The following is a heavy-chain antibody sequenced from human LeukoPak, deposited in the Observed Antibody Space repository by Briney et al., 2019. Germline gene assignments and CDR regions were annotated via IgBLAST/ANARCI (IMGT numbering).Heavy chain of an antibody. J-gene: IGHJ5*02. V-gene: IGHV3-33*01. Sequence: GGSLRLSCAASGFTFGSYGMHWVRQAPGKGLEWVAVIWYDGSNKYYADSVKGRFTISRDNSKNTLYLQMSSLRAEDTAVYYCAREEGDPSSGWYQNWFDPWGQGTLVTVSS. CDR2: IWYDGSNK. CDR1: GFTFGSYG. CDR3: AREEGDPSSGWYQNWFDP. D-gene: IGHD6-19*01.